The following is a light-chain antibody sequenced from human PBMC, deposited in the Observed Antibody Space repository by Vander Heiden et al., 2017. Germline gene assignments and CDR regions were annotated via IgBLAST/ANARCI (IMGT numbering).Light chain of an antibody. J-gene: IGLJ2*01. CDR1: SSNIGPGSN. CDR3: QSYDSSLSVVV. Sequence: QSVLTQPPSVSGAPGQRVTISCTGSSSNIGPGSNVHWYQHLPGTGPNLLIYGNINRPSGVPDRFSGSKSGTSASLAITGLQAEDEADYYCQSYDSSLSVVVFGGGTKLTVL. V-gene: IGLV1-40*01. CDR2: GNI.